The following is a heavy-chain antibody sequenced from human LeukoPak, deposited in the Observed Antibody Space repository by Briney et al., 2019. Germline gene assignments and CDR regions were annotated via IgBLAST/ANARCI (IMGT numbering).Heavy chain of an antibody. CDR3: ARATRWFDY. D-gene: IGHD2-2*01. V-gene: IGHV3-21*01. J-gene: IGHJ4*02. CDR1: GFTFSSFG. CDR2: ISSGTGYI. Sequence: GGSLRLSCAASGFTFSSFGMNWARQAPGKGLEWVSSISSGTGYIYYADSVKGRFTISRDNAKTSLYLQMNSLRAEDTATYYCARATRWFDYWGQGTLVTVSA.